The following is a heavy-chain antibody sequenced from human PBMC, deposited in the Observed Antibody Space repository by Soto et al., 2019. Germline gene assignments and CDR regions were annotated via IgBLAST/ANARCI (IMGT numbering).Heavy chain of an antibody. CDR3: ARDGYGFGKGYYLDH. CDR2: ISFSSRYT. V-gene: IGHV3-11*06. CDR1: GLTLSDYY. Sequence: QVQLVESGGGLVKPGGSLRLSCAASGLTLSDYYMTWIRQAPGKGLEWVSDISFSSRYTNYADSVKGRFTISRDNAKNSLYLQMNSLRAEDTAVYYCARDGYGFGKGYYLDHWGQGTLVTVS. J-gene: IGHJ4*02. D-gene: IGHD5-18*01.